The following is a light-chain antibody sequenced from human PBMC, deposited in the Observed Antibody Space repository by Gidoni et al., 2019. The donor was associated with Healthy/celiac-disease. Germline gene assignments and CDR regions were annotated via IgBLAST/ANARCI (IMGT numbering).Light chain of an antibody. J-gene: IGKJ4*01. V-gene: IGKV1-5*01. CDR1: QSISSW. CDR2: DAS. Sequence: DIQMTQSPSTLSASVGDRVTITCRASQSISSWLAWYQQKPGKAPKLPIYDASSLESGVPSRFSGSGSGTEFTLTISSLQPDDFATYYCQQYNSFPLTFGGGTKVEIK. CDR3: QQYNSFPLT.